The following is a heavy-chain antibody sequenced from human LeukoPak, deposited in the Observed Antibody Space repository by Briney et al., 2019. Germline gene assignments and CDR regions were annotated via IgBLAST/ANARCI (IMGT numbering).Heavy chain of an antibody. CDR1: GYTFTGYY. CDR3: ASHYYDSSGYYYDQKYFQH. CDR2: INPNSGGT. J-gene: IGHJ1*01. V-gene: IGHV1-2*06. D-gene: IGHD3-22*01. Sequence: GASVKVSCKTSGYTFTGYYMHWVRQAPGQGLEWMGRINPNSGGTNYAQKFQGRVTMTRDTSISTAYMELSRLRSDDTAVYYCASHYYDSSGYYYDQKYFQHWGQGTLVTVS.